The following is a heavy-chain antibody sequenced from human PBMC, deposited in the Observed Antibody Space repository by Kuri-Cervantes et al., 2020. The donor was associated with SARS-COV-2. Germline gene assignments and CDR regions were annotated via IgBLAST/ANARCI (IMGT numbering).Heavy chain of an antibody. Sequence: GESLKIFCAASGFTFSSYAMSWVRQAPGKGLEWVSAISGSGDSTYYADSVKGRFTISRDNSKNTLYLQMSSLRAEDTAVYYCAKDYGSSGYYVWGQGTLVTVSS. CDR1: GFTFSSYA. D-gene: IGHD3-22*01. J-gene: IGHJ4*02. V-gene: IGHV3-23*01. CDR2: ISGSGDST. CDR3: AKDYGSSGYYV.